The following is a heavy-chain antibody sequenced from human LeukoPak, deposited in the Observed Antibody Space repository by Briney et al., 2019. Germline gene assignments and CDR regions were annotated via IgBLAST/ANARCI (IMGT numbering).Heavy chain of an antibody. Sequence: RASVKVSCKASGYTFTCYGISWVRQPPGQGLEWMGWISAYNGNTNYAQKLQGRVTMTTDTSTSTAYMELRSLRSDDTAVYYCARSGRIGYSYGLFDYWGQGTLVTVSS. CDR2: ISAYNGNT. CDR3: ARSGRIGYSYGLFDY. V-gene: IGHV1-18*01. J-gene: IGHJ4*02. CDR1: GYTFTCYG. D-gene: IGHD5-18*01.